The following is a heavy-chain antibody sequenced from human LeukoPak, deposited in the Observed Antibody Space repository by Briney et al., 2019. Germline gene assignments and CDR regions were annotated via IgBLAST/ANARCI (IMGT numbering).Heavy chain of an antibody. D-gene: IGHD2-2*01. J-gene: IGHJ3*02. CDR2: IKQDGSEK. CDR1: GFTFSSYW. V-gene: IGHV3-7*01. CDR3: ARDPVPAVPAAPRGAFDI. Sequence: GGSLRLSCAASGFTFSSYWMSWVRQAPGKGLEWVANIKQDGSEKYYVDSVKGRFTISRDNAKNSMYLQMNSLRAEDTAVYYCARDPVPAVPAAPRGAFDIWGQGTMVTVSS.